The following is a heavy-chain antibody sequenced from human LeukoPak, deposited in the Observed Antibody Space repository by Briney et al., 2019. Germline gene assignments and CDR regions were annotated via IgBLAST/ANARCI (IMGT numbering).Heavy chain of an antibody. CDR2: INHSGST. CDR1: GGPFSGYY. CDR3: ASLTAMVTGDY. V-gene: IGHV4-34*01. D-gene: IGHD5-18*01. J-gene: IGHJ4*02. Sequence: SETLSLTCAVYGGPFSGYYWSWIRQPPGKGLEWIGEINHSGSTNYNPSLKSRVTISVDTSKNQFSLKLSSVTAADTAVYYCASLTAMVTGDYWGQGTLVTVSS.